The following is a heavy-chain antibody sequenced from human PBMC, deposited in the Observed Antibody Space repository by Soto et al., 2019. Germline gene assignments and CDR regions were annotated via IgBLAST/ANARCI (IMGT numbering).Heavy chain of an antibody. CDR3: ARDHLGWLQSSVYFDY. D-gene: IGHD5-12*01. CDR2: ISYDGSNK. J-gene: IGHJ4*02. Sequence: GGSPRLSCAASGFTFSSYAMHWVRQAPGKGLEWVAVISYDGSNKYYADSVKGRFTISRDNSKNTLYLQMNSLRAEDTAVYYCARDHLGWLQSSVYFDYWGQGTLVTVSS. CDR1: GFTFSSYA. V-gene: IGHV3-30-3*01.